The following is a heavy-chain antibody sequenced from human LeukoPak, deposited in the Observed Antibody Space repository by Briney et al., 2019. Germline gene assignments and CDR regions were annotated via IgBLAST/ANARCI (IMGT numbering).Heavy chain of an antibody. CDR3: VADGTGVLPGDAFDI. CDR1: GFTFSSYS. Sequence: GGSLRLSCAASGFTFSSYSMNWVRQAPGKGLEWISYICHSTNDDQYGESVEGRFTHSRDNAKNSLYLEMHTLRAGDTAMYYCVADGTGVLPGDAFDIWSQGTMVTVSA. V-gene: IGHV3-21*05. D-gene: IGHD1-1*01. CDR2: ICHSTNDD. J-gene: IGHJ3*02.